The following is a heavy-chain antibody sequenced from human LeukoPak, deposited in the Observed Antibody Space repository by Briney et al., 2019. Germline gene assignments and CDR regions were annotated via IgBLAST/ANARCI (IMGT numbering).Heavy chain of an antibody. CDR2: INSDGSTT. Sequence: GGSLRLSCAASGFTLSSYWMHWVRQAPRKGLVWVSRINSDGSTTNYADSVQGRFSISRDNAKNTLYLQMNSLIAEDTAVYYCARGSSGYSTTGGQGTLVTVSS. D-gene: IGHD6-13*01. J-gene: IGHJ4*02. CDR1: GFTLSSYW. CDR3: ARGSSGYSTT. V-gene: IGHV3-74*01.